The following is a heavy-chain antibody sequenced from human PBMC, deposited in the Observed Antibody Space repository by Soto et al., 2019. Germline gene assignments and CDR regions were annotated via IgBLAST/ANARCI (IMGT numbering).Heavy chain of an antibody. D-gene: IGHD6-19*01. CDR3: ATGGDASGHHAFGV. V-gene: IGHV5-10-1*01. CDR1: GGRWTNLG. Sequence: PQRISRRVSGGRWTNLGGHWVRQMHGKGLEWMGRIDPGDSVTTYNPSFQGHVTMSADKSINTAYPQWSSLKASDTAMYYCATGGDASGHHAFGVWGLGTMGTV. CDR2: IDPGDSVT. J-gene: IGHJ3*01.